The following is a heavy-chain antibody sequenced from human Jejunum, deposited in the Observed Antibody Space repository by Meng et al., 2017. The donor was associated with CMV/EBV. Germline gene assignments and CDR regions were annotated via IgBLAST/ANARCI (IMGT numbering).Heavy chain of an antibody. V-gene: IGHV1-18*01. D-gene: IGHD2-21*01. CDR2: INTYNGNT. J-gene: IGHJ3*01. Sequence: KASSYKFINYGVAWVRQAPGQGLEWMGWINTYNGNTNYVQSLQGRVSMTTDTSTTTVYMELRSLRSDDTALYYCARSYTSYSFFDFWGQGTMVTVSS. CDR1: SYKFINYG. CDR3: ARSYTSYSFFDF.